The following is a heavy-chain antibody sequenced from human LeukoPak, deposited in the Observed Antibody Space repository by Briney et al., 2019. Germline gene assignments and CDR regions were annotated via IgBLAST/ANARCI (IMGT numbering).Heavy chain of an antibody. V-gene: IGHV1-2*02. CDR3: ARDRHLHPITMVRGVNKNNWFDP. CDR2: INPNSGGT. CDR1: GYTFTGYY. Sequence: GASVKVSCKASGYTFTGYYMHWVRQAPGQGLEWMGWINPNSGGTNYAQKFQGRVTMTRDTSISTAYMELSRLRSDDTAVYYCARDRHLHPITMVRGVNKNNWFDPWGQGTLVTVSS. J-gene: IGHJ5*02. D-gene: IGHD3-10*01.